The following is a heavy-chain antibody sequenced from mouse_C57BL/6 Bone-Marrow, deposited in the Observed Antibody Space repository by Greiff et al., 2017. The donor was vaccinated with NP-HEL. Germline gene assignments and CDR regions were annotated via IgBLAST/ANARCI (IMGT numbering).Heavy chain of an antibody. CDR1: GYTFTDYY. D-gene: IGHD2-5*01. CDR3: ARGNLAYYSNYDAMDY. J-gene: IGHJ4*01. Sequence: EVQLQQSGPVLVKPGASVKMSCKASGYTFTDYYMNWVKQSHGKSLEWIGVINPYNGGTSYNQKFKGKATLTVDKSSSTAYLELNSLTSEDSAVYYCARGNLAYYSNYDAMDYWGQGTSVTVSS. V-gene: IGHV1-19*01. CDR2: INPYNGGT.